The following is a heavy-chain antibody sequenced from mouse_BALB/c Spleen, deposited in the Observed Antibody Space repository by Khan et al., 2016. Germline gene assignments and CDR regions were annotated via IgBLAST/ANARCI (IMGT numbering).Heavy chain of an antibody. V-gene: IGHV9-2-1*01. Sequence: QIQLVQSGPELKQPGEIAKISCMPSGYTTTDYSTHWVKRSTGQCLKRMGCTNTETGDPKYPDDFKDRLALSFETSASTADLQNNNLQNEDTATDYAAGAYCRYDAWFADGGQGALVTASA. CDR3: AGAYCRYDAWFAD. J-gene: IGHJ3*01. CDR2: TNTETGDP. CDR1: GYTTTDYS. D-gene: IGHD2-14*01.